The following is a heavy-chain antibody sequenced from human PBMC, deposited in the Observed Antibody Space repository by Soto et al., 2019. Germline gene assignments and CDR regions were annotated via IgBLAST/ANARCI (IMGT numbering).Heavy chain of an antibody. Sequence: EVQLMESGGGLVQPGGSLRLSCAASGFTFSSYNMNWVRQAPGKGLEWVSYISSSSTTIYYADSVRGRFTISRDNAKKSLYLQLSSLRDEDTAVYYCARALVFPGWFDPWGQGTLVTVSS. D-gene: IGHD3-10*01. CDR3: ARALVFPGWFDP. CDR1: GFTFSSYN. J-gene: IGHJ5*02. V-gene: IGHV3-48*02. CDR2: ISSSSTTI.